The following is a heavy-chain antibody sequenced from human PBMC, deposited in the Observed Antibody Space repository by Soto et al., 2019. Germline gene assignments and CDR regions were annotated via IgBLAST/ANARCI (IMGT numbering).Heavy chain of an antibody. J-gene: IGHJ6*02. CDR2: IYYSGST. D-gene: IGHD5-12*01. Sequence: PSETLSLTCTVSGGSISSGCYYWSWILQHPGKGLEWIGYIYYSGSTYYNPSLKSRVTISVDTSKNQFSLKLSSVTAADTAVYYCARDHMDIVATPYYYYYGMDVWGQGTTVTVSS. CDR3: ARDHMDIVATPYYYYYGMDV. V-gene: IGHV4-31*03. CDR1: GGSISSGCYY.